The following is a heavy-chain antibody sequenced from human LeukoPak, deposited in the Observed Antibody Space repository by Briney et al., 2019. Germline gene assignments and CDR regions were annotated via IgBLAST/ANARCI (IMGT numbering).Heavy chain of an antibody. CDR1: GYTFTSYG. J-gene: IGHJ6*02. CDR3: AREPYCSSTSCLLYYYGMDV. V-gene: IGHV1-18*01. D-gene: IGHD2-2*01. CDR2: ISAYNGNT. Sequence: ASVKVSCKASGYTFTSYGISWVRQAPGQGLEWMGWISAYNGNTNYAQKLQGRVTMTTDTSTSTAYMELRSLRSDDTAVYYCAREPYCSSTSCLLYYYGMDVWGQGTTVTVSS.